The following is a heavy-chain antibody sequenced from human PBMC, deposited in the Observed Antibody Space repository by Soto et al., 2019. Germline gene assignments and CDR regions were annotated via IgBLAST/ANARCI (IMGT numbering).Heavy chain of an antibody. Sequence: EVHLLESGGGLVQPGGSLRLSCAASGFTFTSYAMSWVRQAAGKGLEWVSTLSGSGDSTYYADSVKGRFIISRDNLKNQLHLQMNSLRADDTAVYYCAKGSSWDNYFYYRLDVWGQGTTVTVSS. J-gene: IGHJ6*02. V-gene: IGHV3-23*01. CDR2: LSGSGDST. CDR3: AKGSSWDNYFYYRLDV. CDR1: GFTFTSYA. D-gene: IGHD6-13*01.